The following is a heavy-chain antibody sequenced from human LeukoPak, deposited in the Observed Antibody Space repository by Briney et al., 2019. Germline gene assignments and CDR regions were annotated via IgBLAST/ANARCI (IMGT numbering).Heavy chain of an antibody. Sequence: KSSETLSLTCTVSGGSISSGSYYWSWIRQPAGKGLEWIGRIYTSGSTNYNPSLKSRVTISVDTSKNQFSLKLSSVTAADTAVYYCARMGSSHHHNILRRVSGHWFDPWGQGTLVTVSS. CDR1: GGSISSGSYY. J-gene: IGHJ5*02. D-gene: IGHD6-19*01. CDR3: ARMGSSHHHNILRRVSGHWFDP. V-gene: IGHV4-61*02. CDR2: IYTSGST.